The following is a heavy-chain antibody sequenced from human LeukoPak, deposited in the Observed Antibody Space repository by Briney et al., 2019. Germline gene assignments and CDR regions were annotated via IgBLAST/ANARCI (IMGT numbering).Heavy chain of an antibody. CDR2: IYYSGST. J-gene: IGHJ4*02. Sequence: SETLSLTCAVYGGSFSGYYWSWIRQPPGKGLEWIGSIYYSGSTYYNPSLKSRVTISVDTSKNQFSLKLSSVTAADTAVYYCAHLSGSYSFDYWGQGTLVTVSS. CDR3: AHLSGSYSFDY. D-gene: IGHD1-26*01. CDR1: GGSFSGYY. V-gene: IGHV4-34*01.